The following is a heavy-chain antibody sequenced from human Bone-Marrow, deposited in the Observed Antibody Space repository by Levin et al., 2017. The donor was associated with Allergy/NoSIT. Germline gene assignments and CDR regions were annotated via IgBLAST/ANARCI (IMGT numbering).Heavy chain of an antibody. CDR2: IGISSSVI. CDR3: VRGIDTSGPGMDV. V-gene: IGHV3-48*02. D-gene: IGHD6-25*01. Sequence: GESLKISCGASGFTFSSYSMNWVRQAPGKGLEWISHIGISSSVIYHADSVKGRFTISRDNAKNSLYLQMSSLRDEDSAVYYCVRGIDTSGPGMDVWGQGTTVTVSS. CDR1: GFTFSSYS. J-gene: IGHJ6*02.